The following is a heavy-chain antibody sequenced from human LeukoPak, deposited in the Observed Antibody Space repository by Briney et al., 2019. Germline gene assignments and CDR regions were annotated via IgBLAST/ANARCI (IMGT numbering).Heavy chain of an antibody. CDR2: IKQDGSEK. CDR1: GFTFSSYW. J-gene: IGHJ4*02. D-gene: IGHD6-13*01. CDR3: ASSMASAGIPFDH. Sequence: PGGSLRLSCAASGFTFSSYWMSWVRQAPGKGLEWVASIKQDGSEKDYADSVKGRFTISRDNSKNTLWLQMNSLRAEDTAVYYCASSMASAGIPFDHWGQGTLVTVSS. V-gene: IGHV3-7*01.